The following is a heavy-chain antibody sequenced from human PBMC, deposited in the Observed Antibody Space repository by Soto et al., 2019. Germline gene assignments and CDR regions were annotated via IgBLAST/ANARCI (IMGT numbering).Heavy chain of an antibody. D-gene: IGHD6-13*01. V-gene: IGHV1-46*01. Sequence: GASVKVSCKASGYTFTSPYMHWVRQAPGQGLEWMGIINPSGGSTSYAQKFQGRVTMTRDTSTSTVYMELSSLRSEDTAVYYCARFFSAAGTGYNCFDPWGQGTLVTVSS. J-gene: IGHJ5*02. CDR1: GYTFTSPY. CDR2: INPSGGST. CDR3: ARFFSAAGTGYNCFDP.